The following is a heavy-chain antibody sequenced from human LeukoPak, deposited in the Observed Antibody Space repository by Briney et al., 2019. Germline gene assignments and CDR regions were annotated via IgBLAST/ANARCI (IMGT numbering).Heavy chain of an antibody. CDR3: ARGTAMVIGYYYYYYGMDV. V-gene: IGHV4-34*01. CDR2: INHSGST. J-gene: IGHJ6*02. CDR1: GGSFSGYY. Sequence: SETLSLTCAVYGGSFSGYYWSWIRQPPGKGLEWIGEINHSGSTNYNPSLKSRVTISVDTSKNQFSLKLSSVTAADTAVYYCARGTAMVIGYYYYYYGMDVWGQGTTVTVS. D-gene: IGHD5-18*01.